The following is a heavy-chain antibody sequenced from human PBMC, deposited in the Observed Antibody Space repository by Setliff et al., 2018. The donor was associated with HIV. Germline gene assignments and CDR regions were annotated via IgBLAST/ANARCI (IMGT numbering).Heavy chain of an antibody. D-gene: IGHD6-13*01. J-gene: IGHJ3*02. CDR1: GGTFSSYA. CDR2: IIPILGIA. Sequence: ASVKVSCKASGGTFSSYAISWVRQAPGQGLEWMGGIIPILGIANCAQKFQGRVTITADESTSTAYMELSSLRSEDTAVYYCARGESSSWYYNHAFDIWGQGTMVTVSS. CDR3: ARGESSSWYYNHAFDI. V-gene: IGHV1-69*10.